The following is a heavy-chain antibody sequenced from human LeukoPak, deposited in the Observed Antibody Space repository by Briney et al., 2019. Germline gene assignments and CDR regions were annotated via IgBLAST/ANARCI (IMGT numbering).Heavy chain of an antibody. CDR1: GFTVSSNY. CDR3: AGTAAGTRWFDP. CDR2: IYSGGST. D-gene: IGHD6-13*01. V-gene: IGHV3-66*02. J-gene: IGHJ5*02. Sequence: GGSLRLSCAASGFTVSSNYKSWVRQAPGKGLEWVSVIYSGGSTYYADSVKGRSTISRDNSKNTLYLEMNSLRAEDTAVYYCAGTAAGTRWFDPWGQGTLVTVSS.